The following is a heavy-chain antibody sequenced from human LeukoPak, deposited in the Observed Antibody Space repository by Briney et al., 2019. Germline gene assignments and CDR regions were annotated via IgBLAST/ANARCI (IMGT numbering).Heavy chain of an antibody. CDR3: ARGVTSPLDAFDI. Sequence: SETLSLTCTVSGGSISSYYWNWMRQPPGKGLEWIGYLYNSGSTNYNPSLKSRLTISVDMSKNQLSLKLSSVTAADTAVYYCARGVTSPLDAFDIWRQGTTVTVSS. J-gene: IGHJ3*02. CDR2: LYNSGST. V-gene: IGHV4-59*01. D-gene: IGHD1-26*01. CDR1: GGSISSYY.